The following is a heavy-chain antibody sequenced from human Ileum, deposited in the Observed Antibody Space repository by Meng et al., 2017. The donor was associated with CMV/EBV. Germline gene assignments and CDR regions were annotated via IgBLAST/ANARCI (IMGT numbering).Heavy chain of an antibody. CDR2: IIPMFGTA. J-gene: IGHJ6*02. CDR1: GGTFSSYA. V-gene: IGHV1-69*05. Sequence: SVKVSCKASGGTFSSYAISWVRQAPGQGLEWMGGIIPMFGTANYAQKFQGRVTITTDESTGTAYMELSSLKSEDTAVYSCARALGGLPAARSHRISYYSYYGMDVWGQGTTVTVSS. D-gene: IGHD2-2*01. CDR3: ARALGGLPAARSHRISYYSYYGMDV.